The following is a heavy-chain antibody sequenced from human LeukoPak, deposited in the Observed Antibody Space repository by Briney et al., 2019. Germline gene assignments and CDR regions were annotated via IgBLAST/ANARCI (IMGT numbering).Heavy chain of an antibody. CDR2: IYYSGST. CDR3: ARHIYSGTDGDAFDI. D-gene: IGHD1-26*01. Sequence: SETLSLTCTVSGGSISSSSYYWGWIRQPPGKGLEWIGSIYYSGSTYYGPSLKSRVTMSVYTSKNQFSLKLNSVTAADTAVYYCARHIYSGTDGDAFDIWGQGTMVTVSS. J-gene: IGHJ3*02. CDR1: GGSISSSSYY. V-gene: IGHV4-39*01.